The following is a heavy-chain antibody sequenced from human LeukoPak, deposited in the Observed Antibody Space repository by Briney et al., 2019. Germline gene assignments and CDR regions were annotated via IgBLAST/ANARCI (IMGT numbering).Heavy chain of an antibody. D-gene: IGHD6-6*01. CDR3: ARSTQDSRTSFDY. V-gene: IGHV4-59*01. CDR2: IYQSGST. Sequence: PSETLSLTCTVSGGSITNYYWSWIRQPPGKGLEYIGFIYQSGSTNYNPSLKSRVTMSVDKSKNQCSLRLSSVTAADTAIYFCARSTQDSRTSFDYWGQGTLVTVSS. J-gene: IGHJ4*02. CDR1: GGSITNYY.